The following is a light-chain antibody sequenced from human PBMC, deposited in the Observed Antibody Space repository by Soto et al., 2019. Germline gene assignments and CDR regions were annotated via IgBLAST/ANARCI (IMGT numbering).Light chain of an antibody. CDR2: DAS. Sequence: EIVITQSPATLSVSPGERYTLSWMASESVSSNLAWYQQKPGQSPRLLIYDASKRATGIPARFIGSGSGTDFTLNISSLEPEDFAVYYCQQRTNWPPWTFGQGNK. V-gene: IGKV3-11*01. CDR3: QQRTNWPPWT. J-gene: IGKJ1*01. CDR1: ESVSSN.